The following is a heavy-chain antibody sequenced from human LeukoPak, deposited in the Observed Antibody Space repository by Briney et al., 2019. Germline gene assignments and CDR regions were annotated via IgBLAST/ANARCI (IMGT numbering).Heavy chain of an antibody. J-gene: IGHJ4*02. CDR3: ARRRYHSCSWHIDD. Sequence: PGGSLSLSCAASGFTFSDYSMSWIRQAPGKGLEWVSYISGSSSYTNYADSVKGRFTLSRDDAKNSLYLQMNSLRAEDTAVYYCARRRYHSCSWHIDDWGQGSLVTVSS. V-gene: IGHV3-11*03. CDR2: ISGSSSYT. D-gene: IGHD6-13*01. CDR1: GFTFSDYS.